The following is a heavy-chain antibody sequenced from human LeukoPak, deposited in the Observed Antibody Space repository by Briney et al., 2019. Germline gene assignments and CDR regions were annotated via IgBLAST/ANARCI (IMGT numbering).Heavy chain of an antibody. D-gene: IGHD3-3*01. J-gene: IGHJ3*02. V-gene: IGHV3-11*04. Sequence: PGGSLRLSCAASGFTFSDYYMSWIRQAPGKGLEWVSYISSSGSTIYYADSVKGRFTISRDNAKNSLYLQMNSLRAEDTAVYYCARDPPDFWSGYQAFDIWGQGTMVTVSS. CDR1: GFTFSDYY. CDR3: ARDPPDFWSGYQAFDI. CDR2: ISSSGSTI.